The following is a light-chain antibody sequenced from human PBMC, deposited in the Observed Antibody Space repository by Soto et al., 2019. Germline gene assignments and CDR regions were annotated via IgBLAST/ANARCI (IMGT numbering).Light chain of an antibody. CDR2: DAS. Sequence: EIVLTQSPVTLSLSPGARATLSCRASQSVSSYLAWYQQKPGQAPRLLIYDASNRATGIPDRFSGSGSGTDFTLTFSSLEPEDFAVYYCQQYSNWPITFGQGTRLEIK. CDR3: QQYSNWPIT. CDR1: QSVSSY. V-gene: IGKV3-11*01. J-gene: IGKJ5*01.